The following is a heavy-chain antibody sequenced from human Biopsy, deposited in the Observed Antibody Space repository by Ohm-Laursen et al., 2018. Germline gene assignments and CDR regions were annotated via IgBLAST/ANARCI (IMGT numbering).Heavy chain of an antibody. CDR1: GGSISNNNYY. CDR3: ARDYDTSGYYYVS. V-gene: IGHV4-39*01. Sequence: SETLSLTCTVSGGSISNNNYYWGWIRPPPGKGLEWIGSIFYRGSTHYKPSHKSRVNISVDTSKNQFSLKLNSVTAADTAVYYCARDYDTSGYYYVSWGQGTLVTVSS. CDR2: IFYRGST. J-gene: IGHJ5*02. D-gene: IGHD3-22*01.